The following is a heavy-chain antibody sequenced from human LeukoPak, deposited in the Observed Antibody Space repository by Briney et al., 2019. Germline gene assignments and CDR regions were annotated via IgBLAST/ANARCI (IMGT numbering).Heavy chain of an antibody. D-gene: IGHD3-22*01. Sequence: GRSLRLSCTASGFTFSNYGMHWVRQAPGKGLEWVAVISYDGSNEYYADSVKGRFTISRDNSKNTLFWQMNSLGPEDTAVYHCAKVALFSGYYPPFDYWGQGTLVTVSS. J-gene: IGHJ4*02. V-gene: IGHV3-30*18. CDR3: AKVALFSGYYPPFDY. CDR1: GFTFSNYG. CDR2: ISYDGSNE.